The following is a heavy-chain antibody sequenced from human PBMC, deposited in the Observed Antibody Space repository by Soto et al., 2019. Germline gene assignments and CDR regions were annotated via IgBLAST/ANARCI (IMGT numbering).Heavy chain of an antibody. CDR1: GYTFTSYD. V-gene: IGHV1-8*01. D-gene: IGHD1-26*01. CDR2: MNPNSGNT. Sequence: QVQLVQSGAEVKKPGASVKVSYKASGYTFTSYDINWVRQATGQGLEWMGWMNPNSGNTGYAQKFQGRVTMTRNTSIRTAYMELSSLRSEDTAVYYCARGRGSGSLFKYYFDYWGQGTLVTVSS. CDR3: ARGRGSGSLFKYYFDY. J-gene: IGHJ4*02.